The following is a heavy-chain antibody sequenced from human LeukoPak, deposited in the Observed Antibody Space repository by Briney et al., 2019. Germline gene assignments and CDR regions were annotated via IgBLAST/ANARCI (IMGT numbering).Heavy chain of an antibody. D-gene: IGHD2-8*01. CDR1: GYTFTGYY. CDR3: ARDGGNCTNGVCQTYFDY. V-gene: IGHV1-2*02. J-gene: IGHJ4*02. CDR2: INPNSGGT. Sequence: VASVKVSCKASGYTFTGYYMHWVRQAPGQGLEWMGWINPNSGGTNYAQKFQGRVTMTRVTSISTAYMELSRLRSDDTAVYYCARDGGNCTNGVCQTYFDYWGQGTLVTVSS.